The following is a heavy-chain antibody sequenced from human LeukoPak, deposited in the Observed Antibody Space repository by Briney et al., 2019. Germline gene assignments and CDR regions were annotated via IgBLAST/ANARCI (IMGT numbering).Heavy chain of an antibody. CDR3: ARDDCGDTCYPGGY. J-gene: IGHJ4*02. V-gene: IGHV1-3*01. CDR1: GYIYTKYV. CDR2: IKAGNGDT. D-gene: IGHD2-21*01. Sequence: ASVKVSCKASGYIYTKYVVHWVRQAPGQRPEWMGWIKAGNGDTKYSQNFQDRLTITRDTSASTVYMELSSLTSEDTALYYCARDDCGDTCYPGGYWGQGTLVTVSS.